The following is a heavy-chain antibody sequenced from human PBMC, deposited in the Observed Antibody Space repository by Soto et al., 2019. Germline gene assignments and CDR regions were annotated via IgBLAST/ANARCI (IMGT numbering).Heavy chain of an antibody. CDR2: IFPLFGTS. D-gene: IGHD2-2*01. V-gene: IGHV1-69*06. CDR1: GGTSSIYA. J-gene: IGHJ4*02. Sequence: GASVKVSCKASGGTSSIYAISWVRQAPGQGLEWMGGIFPLFGTSNYAQKFQGRITITADKSTSTAYMDLSSLRSEDTALYYCATTNCSTRSCYVRSFDSWGQGTLVTVSS. CDR3: ATTNCSTRSCYVRSFDS.